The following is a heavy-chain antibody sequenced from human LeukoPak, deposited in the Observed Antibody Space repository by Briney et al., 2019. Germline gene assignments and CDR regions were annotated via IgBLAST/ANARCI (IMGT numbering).Heavy chain of an antibody. D-gene: IGHD4-17*01. V-gene: IGHV3-23*01. CDR1: GFTFSSYS. Sequence: PGGSLRLSCAASGFTFSSYSMTWVRQAPGKGLEWVSSISGSGRDTQYAASVQGRFTISRDNSKNTLYLQMNSLRAEDTAVYYCAKDPNGDYISTFEIWGHGTMVTVSS. CDR3: AKDPNGDYISTFEI. CDR2: ISGSGRDT. J-gene: IGHJ3*02.